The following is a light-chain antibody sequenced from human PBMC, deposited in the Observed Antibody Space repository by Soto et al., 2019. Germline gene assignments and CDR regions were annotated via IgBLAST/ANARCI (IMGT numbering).Light chain of an antibody. J-gene: IGKJ4*01. V-gene: IGKV1-33*01. CDR1: QDINTY. Sequence: DIQMTQSPSSLSASVGDRVTITCQASQDINTYLNWYQQKPGKAPNLLIYDASRLETGVPSRFSGGGSGTDFTLTVTSLQPEDIATYFCQHYDILMLTFGGGTKVEL. CDR2: DAS. CDR3: QHYDILMLT.